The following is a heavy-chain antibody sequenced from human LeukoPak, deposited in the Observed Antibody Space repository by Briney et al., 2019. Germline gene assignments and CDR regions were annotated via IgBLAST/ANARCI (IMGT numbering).Heavy chain of an antibody. CDR3: ARGGPFDY. Sequence: ASVKVSCKAPGYTFTSYTVNWVRQAPGQGLEWMGVINTNTGNPTYAQGFTGRFVFSLDTSVSTAYLQISSLKAEDTAVYYCARGGPFDYWGQGALVTVSS. CDR1: GYTFTSYT. CDR2: INTNTGNP. D-gene: IGHD2-15*01. J-gene: IGHJ4*02. V-gene: IGHV7-4-1*02.